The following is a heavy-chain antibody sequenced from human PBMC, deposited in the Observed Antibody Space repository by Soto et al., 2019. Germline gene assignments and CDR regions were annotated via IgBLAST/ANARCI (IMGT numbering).Heavy chain of an antibody. V-gene: IGHV3-53*04. CDR3: ARGSDSGYDFDYFDY. CDR1: GFTVSSNY. CDR2: IYSGGST. D-gene: IGHD5-12*01. Sequence: GGSLRLSCAASGFTVSSNYMSLVRQAPWKGLEWVSVIYSGGSTYYADSVKGRFTISRHNSKNTLYLQMNSLRAEDTAVYYCARGSDSGYDFDYFDYWGQGTLVTVSS. J-gene: IGHJ4*02.